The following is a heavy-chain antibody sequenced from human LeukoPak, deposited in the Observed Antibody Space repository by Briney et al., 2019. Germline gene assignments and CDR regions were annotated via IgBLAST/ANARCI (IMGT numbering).Heavy chain of an antibody. CDR1: GFTFSSYA. V-gene: IGHV3-23*01. Sequence: GGSLRLSCAASGFTFSSYAMSWVRQAPGKGLEWVSAISGSGGSTYYADSVKGRFTISRDNAKNSLYLQMNSLRAEDTAVYYCARDITGYCSSTSCYGADAFDIWGQGTMVTVSS. CDR3: ARDITGYCSSTSCYGADAFDI. D-gene: IGHD2-2*01. CDR2: ISGSGGST. J-gene: IGHJ3*02.